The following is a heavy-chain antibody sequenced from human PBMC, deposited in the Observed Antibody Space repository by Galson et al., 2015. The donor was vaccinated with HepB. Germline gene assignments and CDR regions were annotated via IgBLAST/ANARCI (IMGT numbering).Heavy chain of an antibody. CDR2: ISSSSSYI. CDR1: GFTFSSYS. CDR3: ARATGYCSSTSCYSDY. V-gene: IGHV3-21*01. Sequence: SLRLACAASGFTFSSYSMNWVRQAPGKGLEWVSSISSSSSYIYYADSVKGRFTISRDNAKNSLYLQMNSLGAEDTAVCYCARATGYCSSTSCYSDYWGQGTLVTVSS. J-gene: IGHJ4*02. D-gene: IGHD2-2*01.